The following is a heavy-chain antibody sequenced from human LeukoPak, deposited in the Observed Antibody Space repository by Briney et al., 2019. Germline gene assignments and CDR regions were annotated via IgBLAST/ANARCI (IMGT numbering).Heavy chain of an antibody. CDR1: GYTFTSYD. J-gene: IGHJ5*02. CDR3: ARGGGTMIVVVFDP. Sequence: ASVKVSCKASGYTFTSYDINWVRQATGQGLEWMGWMNPNSGNTGYAQKFQGRVTMTKNTSISTAYMELSSLRSEDTAVYYCARGGGTMIVVVFDPWGQGTLVTVSS. CDR2: MNPNSGNT. D-gene: IGHD3-22*01. V-gene: IGHV1-8*01.